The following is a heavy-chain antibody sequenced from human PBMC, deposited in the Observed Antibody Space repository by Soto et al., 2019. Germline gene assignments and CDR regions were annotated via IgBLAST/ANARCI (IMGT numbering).Heavy chain of an antibody. V-gene: IGHV5-51*01. Sequence: PGASLKISCKGSGYSFTSYWIGWVRQMPGKGLEWMGIIYPGDSDTRYSPSFQGQVTISADKSISTAYLQWSSLKASDTAMYYCARSGYCSGGSCYSTYYYGMDVWGQGTTVTVS. CDR3: ARSGYCSGGSCYSTYYYGMDV. J-gene: IGHJ6*02. CDR2: IYPGDSDT. D-gene: IGHD2-15*01. CDR1: GYSFTSYW.